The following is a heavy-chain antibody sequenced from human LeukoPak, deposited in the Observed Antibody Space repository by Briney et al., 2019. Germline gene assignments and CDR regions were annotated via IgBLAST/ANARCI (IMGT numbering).Heavy chain of an antibody. V-gene: IGHV3-74*03. CDR2: INSDGSSI. CDR3: ARAAGGGGNRFDY. CDR1: GFTFSRYW. Sequence: PGGSLRLSCVASGFTFSRYWMHWVRQAPGKGLVWVSRINSDGSSITYADSVKGRFTISRDNAKNTLYLQMNSLRAADTAVSYCARAAGGGGNRFDYWGQGTLVTVSS. J-gene: IGHJ4*02. D-gene: IGHD4-23*01.